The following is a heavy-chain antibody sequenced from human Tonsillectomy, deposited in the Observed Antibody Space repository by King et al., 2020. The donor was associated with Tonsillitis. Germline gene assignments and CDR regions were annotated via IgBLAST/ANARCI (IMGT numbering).Heavy chain of an antibody. Sequence: MQLVQSGDEVKKPGASVKVSCKASGYTFINYGISWVRQAPGQGLEWMGWISAHNGNTNYAQKLQGRVTMTTDTSTSTAYMELRSLRSDDTAVYYCARDLGVKATANLLFDSWGQGTLVTVPS. CDR1: GYTFINYG. J-gene: IGHJ4*02. CDR2: ISAHNGNT. V-gene: IGHV1-18*01. D-gene: IGHD2-21*02. CDR3: ARDLGVKATANLLFDS.